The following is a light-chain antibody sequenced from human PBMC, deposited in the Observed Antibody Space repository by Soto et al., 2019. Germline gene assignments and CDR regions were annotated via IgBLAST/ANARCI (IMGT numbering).Light chain of an antibody. Sequence: QSALTQPASVSGSPGQSITISCTGTSRDIAASNFVSRYQQRPGKAPKVMIYEVSNRPSGVSNRFSGSKSGTTASLTISGLQAEDEADYYCSSYTANSVTLYVFGTGTKVTVL. CDR2: EVS. CDR3: SSYTANSVTLYV. V-gene: IGLV2-14*01. J-gene: IGLJ1*01. CDR1: SRDIAASNF.